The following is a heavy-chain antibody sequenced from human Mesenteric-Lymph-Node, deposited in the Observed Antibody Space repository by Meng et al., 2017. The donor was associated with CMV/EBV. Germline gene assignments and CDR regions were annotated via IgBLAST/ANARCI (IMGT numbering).Heavy chain of an antibody. CDR3: ARHQRWLKSEGGFNY. CDR1: GGSFSGSY. Sequence: VPLQQWGAGLWKPSETLSLTFAVYGGSFSGSYWSWIRQPPGKGLEWIGEINHSGSTNYNPSLKSRVTISVDTSKNQFSLKLSSVTAADTAVYYCARHQRWLKSEGGFNYWGQGTLVTVSS. CDR2: INHSGST. V-gene: IGHV4-34*01. J-gene: IGHJ4*02. D-gene: IGHD4-23*01.